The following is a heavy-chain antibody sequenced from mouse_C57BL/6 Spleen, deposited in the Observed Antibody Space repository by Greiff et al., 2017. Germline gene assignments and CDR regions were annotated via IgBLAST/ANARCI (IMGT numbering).Heavy chain of an antibody. Sequence: VQLQESGAELVKPGASVKISCKASGYAFSSYWMNWVKQRPGKGLEWIGQIYPGDGDTNYNGKFKGKATLTAAKSSSTAYMQLSSLTSGDSAVYFCARRDSNWAWFAYWGQGTLVTVSA. D-gene: IGHD4-1*01. CDR1: GYAFSSYW. V-gene: IGHV1-80*01. J-gene: IGHJ3*01. CDR3: ARRDSNWAWFAY. CDR2: IYPGDGDT.